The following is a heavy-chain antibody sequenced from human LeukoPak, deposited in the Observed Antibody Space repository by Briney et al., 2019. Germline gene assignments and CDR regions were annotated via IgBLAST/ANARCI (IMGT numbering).Heavy chain of an antibody. CDR3: ARDWSDYSFRYGYMDV. CDR2: IYTSGST. D-gene: IGHD4-11*01. CDR1: GGSISSYY. J-gene: IGHJ6*03. Sequence: SETLSLTCTVSGGSISSYYWSWIRQPAGKGLEWIGRIYTSGSTNYNPSLKSRVTMSVDTSKNQFSLKVSSVTAADTAVYYCARDWSDYSFRYGYMDVWGKGTTVTVSS. V-gene: IGHV4-4*07.